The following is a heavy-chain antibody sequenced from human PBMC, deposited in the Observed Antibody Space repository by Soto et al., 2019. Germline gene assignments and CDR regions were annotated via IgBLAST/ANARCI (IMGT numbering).Heavy chain of an antibody. CDR3: AKDLPDFWSGPRVLDYYMDV. CDR2: ISGSGGST. J-gene: IGHJ6*03. D-gene: IGHD3-3*01. CDR1: GFTFSSYA. V-gene: IGHV3-23*01. Sequence: GGSLRLSCAASGFTFSSYAMSWVRQAPGKGLEWVSAISGSGGSTYYADSVKGRFTISRDNSKNTLYLQMNSLRAEDTAVYYCAKDLPDFWSGPRVLDYYMDVWGKGTTVTVSS.